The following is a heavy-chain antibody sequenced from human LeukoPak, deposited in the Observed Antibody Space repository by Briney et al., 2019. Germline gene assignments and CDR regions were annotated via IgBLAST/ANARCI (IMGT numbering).Heavy chain of an antibody. V-gene: IGHV4-59*01. CDR1: GGSISSYY. CDR2: IYYSGST. D-gene: IGHD2-2*01. Sequence: SETLSLTCTVSGGSISSYYWSWIRQPPGKGLEWIGYIYYSGSTNYNPSLKSRVTISVDTSKNQFSLKLSSVTAADTAVYYCARASRYCSSTSCSRTYYFDYWGQGTLVTVSS. CDR3: ARASRYCSSTSCSRTYYFDY. J-gene: IGHJ4*02.